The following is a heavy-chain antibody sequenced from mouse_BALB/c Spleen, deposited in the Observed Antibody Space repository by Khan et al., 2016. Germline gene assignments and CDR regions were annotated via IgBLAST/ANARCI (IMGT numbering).Heavy chain of an antibody. J-gene: IGHJ2*01. Sequence: EVELVESGGGLVQPGGSLRLSCATSGFTFTDYYMSWVRQPPGKALEWLGFIRNKANGYTTEYSASVKGRFTISRDNSQSILYLQMNTLRAEDSATYYCARERANRYYFDYWGQGTTLTVSS. CDR1: GFTFTDYY. CDR3: ARERANRYYFDY. D-gene: IGHD3-1*01. V-gene: IGHV7-3*02. CDR2: IRNKANGYTT.